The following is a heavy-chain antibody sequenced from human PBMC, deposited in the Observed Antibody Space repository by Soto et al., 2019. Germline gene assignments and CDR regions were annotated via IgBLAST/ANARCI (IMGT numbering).Heavy chain of an antibody. J-gene: IGHJ2*01. V-gene: IGHV4-61*01. D-gene: IGHD6-13*01. Sequence: QAQLQESGPGPVKPSETLSLTCTVSGGSVSGGTHYWSWIRQPPGKGLEWIGNIYKSGSTNYNPSLKSRVTISVDSSKNQSSLKLSSVTAADTAVYYCARGYRTSWYWFDLWVRGNLVTVSS. CDR2: IYKSGST. CDR3: ARGYRTSWYWFDL. CDR1: GGSVSGGTHY.